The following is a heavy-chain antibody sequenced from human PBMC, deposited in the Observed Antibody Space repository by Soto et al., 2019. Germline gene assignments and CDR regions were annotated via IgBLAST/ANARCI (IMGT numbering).Heavy chain of an antibody. CDR2: IYPGDSDT. V-gene: IGHV5-51*01. D-gene: IGHD1-1*01. J-gene: IGHJ6*03. Sequence: GESLKISCKGSGYSFTSYWIGWVRQMPGKGLEWMGIIYPGDSDTRYSPSFQGQVTISADKSISTAYLQWSSLKASDTAMYYCARFQGVHTPGTDYMDVWGKGTTVTVSS. CDR3: ARFQGVHTPGTDYMDV. CDR1: GYSFTSYW.